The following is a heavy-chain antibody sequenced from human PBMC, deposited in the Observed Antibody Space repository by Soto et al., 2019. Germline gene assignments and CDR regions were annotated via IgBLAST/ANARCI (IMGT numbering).Heavy chain of an antibody. V-gene: IGHV3-23*01. D-gene: IGHD2-2*01. J-gene: IGHJ4*01. CDR2: ISGSGGST. CDR1: GFTFCSYA. CDR3: AKDRGPIVVVPAGFDY. Sequence: PGGSLRHSCAASGFTFCSYARSWVRQAPEKGLEWVSDISGSGGSTYYADSVKGRFTISRDNSKNTLYLQMNSPRAEDTAVYYCAKDRGPIVVVPAGFDYWGHGTLVTVSS.